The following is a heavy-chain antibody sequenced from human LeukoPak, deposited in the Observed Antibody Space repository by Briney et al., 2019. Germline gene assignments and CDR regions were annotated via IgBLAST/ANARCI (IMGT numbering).Heavy chain of an antibody. D-gene: IGHD2-21*01. Sequence: PSETLSLTCTVSGGSISSYYWSWIRQPPGKGLEWIGYIYYSGSTNYNPSLKSRVTISVDTSKNQFSLKLSSVTAADTAVYYCARHGVRGILWWSQGTLVTVSS. CDR2: IYYSGST. CDR1: GGSISSYY. V-gene: IGHV4-59*08. J-gene: IGHJ4*02. CDR3: ARHGVRGILW.